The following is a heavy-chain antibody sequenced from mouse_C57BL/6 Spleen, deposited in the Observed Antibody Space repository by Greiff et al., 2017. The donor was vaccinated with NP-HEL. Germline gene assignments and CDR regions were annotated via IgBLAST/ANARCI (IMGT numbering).Heavy chain of an antibody. CDR3: ARGRPYFDV. CDR1: GYSITSGYY. J-gene: IGHJ1*03. V-gene: IGHV3-6*01. Sequence: EVQLQESGPGLVKPSQSLSLTCSVTGYSITSGYYWNWIRQFPGNKLEWMGYISYDGSNNYNPSLKNRISITRDTSKNQFFLKLNSVTTEDTATYYCARGRPYFDVWGTGTTVTVSS. CDR2: ISYDGSN.